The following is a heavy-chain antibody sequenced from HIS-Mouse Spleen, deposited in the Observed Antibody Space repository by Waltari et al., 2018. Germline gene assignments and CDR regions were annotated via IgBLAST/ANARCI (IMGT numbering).Heavy chain of an antibody. J-gene: IGHJ4*02. CDR2: IIPILGIA. CDR3: ARCSPVVPAASSLDY. Sequence: QVQLVQSGAEVKKPGSSVTVSCQASGGTFSSYAIRWVRQAPGQGLEWMGRIIPILGIANYAQKFQGRVTITEDKSTSTAYMELSSLRSEETAVYYCARCSPVVPAASSLDYWGQGTLVTVSS. V-gene: IGHV1-69*04. CDR1: GGTFSSYA. D-gene: IGHD2-2*01.